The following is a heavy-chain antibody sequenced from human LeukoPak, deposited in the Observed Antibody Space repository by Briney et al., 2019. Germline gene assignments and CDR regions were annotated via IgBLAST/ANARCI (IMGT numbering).Heavy chain of an antibody. Sequence: ASVKVSCKASGYTFTSHCLHWVRQAPGQGLEWMGLINPSGTTTYAQNFQGRVTMTRDTSASTAYMELSSLRSDDTAVYYCAKCSETGTTRWFDPWGQGTLVTVSS. J-gene: IGHJ5*02. CDR3: AKCSETGTTRWFDP. CDR1: GYTFTSHC. D-gene: IGHD1-7*01. CDR2: INPSGTT. V-gene: IGHV1-46*01.